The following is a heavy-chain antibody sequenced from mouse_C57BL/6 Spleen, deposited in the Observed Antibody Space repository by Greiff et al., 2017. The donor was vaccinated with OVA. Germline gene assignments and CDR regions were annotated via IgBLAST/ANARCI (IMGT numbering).Heavy chain of an antibody. CDR3: VLLRYPSYYAMDY. CDR1: GYSFTDYN. CDR2: INPNYGTT. D-gene: IGHD1-1*01. Sequence: VQLKESGPELVKPGASVKISCKASGYSFTDYNMNWVKQSNGKSLEWIGVINPNYGTTSYNQKFKGKATLTVDQSSSTAYMQLNSLTSEDSAVYYCVLLRYPSYYAMDYWGQGTSVTVSS. V-gene: IGHV1-39*01. J-gene: IGHJ4*01.